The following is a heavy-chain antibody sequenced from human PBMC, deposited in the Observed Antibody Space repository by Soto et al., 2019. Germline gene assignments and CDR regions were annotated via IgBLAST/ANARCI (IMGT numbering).Heavy chain of an antibody. CDR2: NYHSGNP. V-gene: IGHV4-30-2*01. CDR1: GDTISTGGYT. Sequence: PSETLSLTCDVSGDTISTGGYTWAWIRQPPGKALEWIGHNYHSGNPNYNPSLKSRVTISVDTSKNQFSLKLSSVTAADTAVYYCARLYGIAAADYWGQGTLVTVPQ. J-gene: IGHJ4*02. CDR3: ARLYGIAAADY. D-gene: IGHD6-13*01.